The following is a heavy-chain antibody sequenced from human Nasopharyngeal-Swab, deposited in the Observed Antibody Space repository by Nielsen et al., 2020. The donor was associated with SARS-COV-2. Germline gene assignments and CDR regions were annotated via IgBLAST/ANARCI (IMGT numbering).Heavy chain of an antibody. V-gene: IGHV3-23*01. Sequence: GESLKISCAASGFTFSSYAMSWVRQAPGKGLEWVSAISGSGGSTYYADSVKGRFTISRDNSKNTLYLQMNSLRAEDTAVYYCAKDLGVMGYWGQGTLVTVSS. J-gene: IGHJ4*02. CDR1: GFTFSSYA. CDR2: ISGSGGST. CDR3: AKDLGVMGY. D-gene: IGHD2-8*01.